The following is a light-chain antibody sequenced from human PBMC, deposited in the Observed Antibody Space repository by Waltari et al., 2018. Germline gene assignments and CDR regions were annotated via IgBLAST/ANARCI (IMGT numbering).Light chain of an antibody. J-gene: IGLJ3*02. CDR2: DNN. V-gene: IGLV1-51*01. CDR3: GAWDSSLSAWV. CDR1: SPHTRNNS. Sequence: QSVLTQPPSVSAAPGQKATIPCSGSSPHTRNNSVSLYQPLPGTAPKPLIYDNNTRPSGIPDRFSGSKSGTSGTLGITGLQTGDEADYYCGAWDSSLSAWVFGGGTKLTVL.